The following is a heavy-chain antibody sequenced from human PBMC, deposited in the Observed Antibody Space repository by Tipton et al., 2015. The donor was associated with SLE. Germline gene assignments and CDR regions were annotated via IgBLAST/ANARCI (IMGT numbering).Heavy chain of an antibody. CDR1: GGSITTRSW. Sequence: TLSLTCTVSGGSITTRSWWSWVRQPPGKGLEWIGEINHSGSTNYNPSLKSRVTISVDTSKNQFSRKLSSVTAADTAVYYCARRFLEWFGYGMDVWGQGTTVTVSS. J-gene: IGHJ6*02. D-gene: IGHD3-3*01. CDR2: INHSGST. CDR3: ARRFLEWFGYGMDV. V-gene: IGHV4-4*02.